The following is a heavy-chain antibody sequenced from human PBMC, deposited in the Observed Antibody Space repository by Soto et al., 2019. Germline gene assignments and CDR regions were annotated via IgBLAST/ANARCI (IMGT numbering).Heavy chain of an antibody. CDR2: INPDSGNT. CDR1: GYTFTRYP. V-gene: IGHV1-3*01. Sequence: ASVKVSCKASGYTFTRYPMNWGRQAPGQRREWMGWINPDSGNTKSSQKFQDRVIITRDTSASTAYMDLSSLRSEDTAVYYCARGIATGQRDPWGQGTLVTVSS. J-gene: IGHJ5*02. D-gene: IGHD2-15*01. CDR3: ARGIATGQRDP.